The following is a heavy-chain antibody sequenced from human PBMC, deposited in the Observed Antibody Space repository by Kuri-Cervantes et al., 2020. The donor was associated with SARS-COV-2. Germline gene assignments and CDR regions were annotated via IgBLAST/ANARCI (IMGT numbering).Heavy chain of an antibody. CDR3: ARGAANYYYMDV. V-gene: IGHV3-33*08. CDR1: GFTFSNYV. Sequence: GESLKISCVASGFTFSNYVIHWVRQAPGKGLEWVAVIWYDGENEYYAGSVKGRFTISRDNSKNTVSLHMNSLRAEDTAMYYCARGAANYYYMDVWGKGTTLTVSS. CDR2: IWYDGENE. D-gene: IGHD3-16*01. J-gene: IGHJ6*03.